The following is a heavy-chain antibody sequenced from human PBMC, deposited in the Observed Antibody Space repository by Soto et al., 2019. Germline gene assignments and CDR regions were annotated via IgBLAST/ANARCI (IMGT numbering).Heavy chain of an antibody. CDR1: GGSISSGDYY. CDR3: ARGHDFWSHQGVYYYYGMDV. J-gene: IGHJ6*02. D-gene: IGHD3-3*01. CDR2: IYYSGST. V-gene: IGHV4-30-4*01. Sequence: PSETLSLTCTVSGGSISSGDYYWSWIRQPPGKGLEWIGYIYYSGSTYYNPSLKSRVTISVDTSKNQFSLKLSSVTAADTAVYYFARGHDFWSHQGVYYYYGMDVWGQGTTVTVSS.